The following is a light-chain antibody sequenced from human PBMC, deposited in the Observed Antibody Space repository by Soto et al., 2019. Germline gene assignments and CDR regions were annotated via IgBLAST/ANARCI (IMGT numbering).Light chain of an antibody. CDR2: DAT. J-gene: IGKJ5*01. CDR1: QSVTNY. Sequence: EIVLTQSPATLSLSPGERATLSCRASQSVTNYLAWYQHKPGQAPRLLIYDATNRATGIPVRFSGSGSGTDFTLTISSLEPEDFAVYYCQPRSTLITFGHGTRLEMK. CDR3: QPRSTLIT. V-gene: IGKV3-11*01.